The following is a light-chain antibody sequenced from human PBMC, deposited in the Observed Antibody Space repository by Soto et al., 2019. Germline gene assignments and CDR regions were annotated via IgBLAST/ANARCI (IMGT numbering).Light chain of an antibody. Sequence: QSVLTQPPSAPGTPGQRVTISCTGSSSNIGSNVVSWYQQLPGTAPRLLIYSNHQRPSGVPDRFSDSKSGTSASLAISGLQSEDEADYYCAAWDDSRNGFVLGTGTKLTVL. V-gene: IGLV1-44*01. CDR2: SNH. CDR3: AAWDDSRNGFV. J-gene: IGLJ1*01. CDR1: SSNIGSNV.